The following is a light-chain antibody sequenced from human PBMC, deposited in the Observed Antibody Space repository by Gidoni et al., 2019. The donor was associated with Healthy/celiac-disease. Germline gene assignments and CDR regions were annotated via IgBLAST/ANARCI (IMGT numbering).Light chain of an antibody. Sequence: SHELTQPPSVSVSPGQTASITCSGDKLGDKFACWYQQKPGQSPVLVIYEDSVRPSGIPERFSGSNSGNTATLTISGTQAMDEADYYCQAWDISTVVFGGGTKLTVL. J-gene: IGLJ2*01. CDR3: QAWDISTVV. CDR2: EDS. V-gene: IGLV3-1*01. CDR1: KLGDKF.